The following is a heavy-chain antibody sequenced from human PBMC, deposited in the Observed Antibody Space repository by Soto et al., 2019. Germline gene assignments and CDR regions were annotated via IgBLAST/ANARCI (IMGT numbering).Heavy chain of an antibody. CDR1: GFTFSSYG. CDR2: ISCDGSNK. V-gene: IGHV3-30*18. J-gene: IGHJ6*02. Sequence: QVQLVESGGGVVQPGRSLRLSCAASGFTFSSYGMHWVRQAPGKGLEWVAFISCDGSNKYYADSVKGRFTISRDNAKNTLYLQMNSLRAEDTAVYYCTKDFYGGRGVQDYDDYYGMDVWGQGTPVTVSS. D-gene: IGHD3-16*01. CDR3: TKDFYGGRGVQDYDDYYGMDV.